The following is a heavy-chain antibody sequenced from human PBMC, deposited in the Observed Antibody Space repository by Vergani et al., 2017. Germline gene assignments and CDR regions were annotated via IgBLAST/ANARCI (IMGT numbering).Heavy chain of an antibody. D-gene: IGHD6-19*01. V-gene: IGHV5-10-1*01. J-gene: IGHJ6*02. CDR2: IDPSDSYT. CDR3: ARQVAVAGKWWGPYYYYGMDV. CDR1: GYSFTSYW. Sequence: EVPLVLSGAEVKTPGESLRISCKCSGYSFTSYWISWVRQLPGKGLEWMGRIDPSDSYTNYSPSFQGHVTISADKSISTAYLQWSSLKASDTAMYYCARQVAVAGKWWGPYYYYGMDVWGQGTTVTVSS.